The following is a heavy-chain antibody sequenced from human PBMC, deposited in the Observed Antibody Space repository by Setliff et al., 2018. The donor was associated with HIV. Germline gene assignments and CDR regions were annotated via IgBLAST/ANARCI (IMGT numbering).Heavy chain of an antibody. J-gene: IGHJ4*02. CDR1: AYSIRNGYY. Sequence: PSETLSLTCTVSAYSIRNGYYWGWIRQSPGKGLEWIGTLYYDGSTYYNPSLKSRVTMSVDTSKNQFSLNLNSVTAADTAVYYCARETIRSGHPSEAGFDFWGQGALVTVSS. CDR3: ARETIRSGHPSEAGFDF. V-gene: IGHV4-38-2*02. D-gene: IGHD6-19*01. CDR2: LYYDGST.